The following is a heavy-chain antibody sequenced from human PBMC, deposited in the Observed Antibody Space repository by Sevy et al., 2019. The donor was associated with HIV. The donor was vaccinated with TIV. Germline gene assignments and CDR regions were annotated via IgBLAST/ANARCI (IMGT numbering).Heavy chain of an antibody. CDR2: IKGKIYDGTI. Sequence: GSLRLSCAVSGFTFSNAWMSWVRQAPGKGLEWVGRIKGKIYDGTIDYAAPVKGRFSISRDDSKNTLYLQMNSLKTEDTAVYYCTTASWSQEDYYNYWGQGTLVTVSS. CDR1: GFTFSNAW. V-gene: IGHV3-15*01. CDR3: TTASWSQEDYYNY. J-gene: IGHJ4*02. D-gene: IGHD6-13*01.